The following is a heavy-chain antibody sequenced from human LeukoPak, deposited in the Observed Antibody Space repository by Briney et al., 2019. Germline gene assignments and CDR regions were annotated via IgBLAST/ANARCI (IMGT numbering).Heavy chain of an antibody. Sequence: GGSLRLSCAAAGFTFRSYGMTWVRQAPGKGLEWVSSITGRGDSTYYADSVKGRFIISRDNFKNTLYLQMNSLRAEDTAVYYCAKVLQMVREVTPFDYWGQGTLVTVSS. CDR3: AKVLQMVREVTPFDY. CDR2: ITGRGDST. V-gene: IGHV3-23*01. CDR1: GFTFRSYG. J-gene: IGHJ4*02. D-gene: IGHD3-10*01.